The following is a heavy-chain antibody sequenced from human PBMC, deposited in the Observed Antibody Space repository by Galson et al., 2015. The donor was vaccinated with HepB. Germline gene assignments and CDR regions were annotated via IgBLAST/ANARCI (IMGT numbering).Heavy chain of an antibody. CDR1: RFTFSSYS. CDR3: ARDIRGGYDSSGHYTLGAFDI. J-gene: IGHJ3*02. D-gene: IGHD3-22*01. V-gene: IGHV3-48*02. Sequence: SLRLSCAASRFTFSSYSMNWVRQAPGKGLEWVSYISAPSSTIHYADSVKGRFTISRDNAKNSLYLQMNSLRDEDTAVYYCARDIRGGYDSSGHYTLGAFDIWGQGTMVTVSS. CDR2: ISAPSSTI.